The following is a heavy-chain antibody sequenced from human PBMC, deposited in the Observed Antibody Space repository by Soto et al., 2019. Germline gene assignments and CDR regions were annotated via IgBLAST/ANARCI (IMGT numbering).Heavy chain of an antibody. CDR2: ISTSSTI. Sequence: EVQLVESGGGLVQPGGSLRLSCAASGFTFSSYSMNWVRQAPGKGLEWVSYISTSSTIYYADSVKGRFTISRDNAKNSLYLQMNSLRAEDTALYYCARYSITGTTFLDYWGQGTLVTVSS. D-gene: IGHD1-20*01. V-gene: IGHV3-48*01. J-gene: IGHJ4*02. CDR1: GFTFSSYS. CDR3: ARYSITGTTFLDY.